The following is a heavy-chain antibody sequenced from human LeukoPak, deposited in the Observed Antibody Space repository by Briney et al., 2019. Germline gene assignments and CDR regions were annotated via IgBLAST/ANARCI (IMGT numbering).Heavy chain of an antibody. CDR3: ARGIPYCSSTSCYYYYYYGMDV. D-gene: IGHD2-2*01. CDR2: IIPILGIA. J-gene: IGHJ6*02. Sequence: ASVKVSCKASGGTFSSYAISWVRQAPGQGLEWMGRIIPILGIANYAQKFQGRVTITADKSTSTAYMELRSLRSEDTAVYYCARGIPYCSSTSCYYYYYYGMDVWGQGTTVTVSS. V-gene: IGHV1-69*04. CDR1: GGTFSSYA.